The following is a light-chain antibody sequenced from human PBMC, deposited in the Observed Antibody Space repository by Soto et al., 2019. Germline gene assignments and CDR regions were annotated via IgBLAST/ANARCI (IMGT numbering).Light chain of an antibody. V-gene: IGLV2-14*01. Sequence: QSALTQPGSVSGSPGQSITIYCTGSGSDIGAYNHVSWYQQHPGKAPKLMIYEVTNRASGVSNHFSGSKSGNTASLTISGLQAEDDADYYCCSYTTSTTLVFGGGTKVTVL. CDR2: EVT. J-gene: IGLJ2*01. CDR1: GSDIGAYNH. CDR3: CSYTTSTTLV.